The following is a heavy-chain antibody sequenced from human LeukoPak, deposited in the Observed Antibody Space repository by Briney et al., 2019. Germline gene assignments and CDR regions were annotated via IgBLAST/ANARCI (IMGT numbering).Heavy chain of an antibody. D-gene: IGHD3-10*02. CDR3: ARDQAWHHGNGYYVRLHP. V-gene: IGHV4-59*01. Sequence: SETLSLTCTVSGVSISNYFWSWIRQPPGKGLEWIGYIYHTGSTDYNPSLKSRVTISVDTSRNQFSLNLSSVTAADTAVYYCARDQAWHHGNGYYVRLHPWGQGTLVTVSS. CDR2: IYHTGST. J-gene: IGHJ5*02. CDR1: GVSISNYF.